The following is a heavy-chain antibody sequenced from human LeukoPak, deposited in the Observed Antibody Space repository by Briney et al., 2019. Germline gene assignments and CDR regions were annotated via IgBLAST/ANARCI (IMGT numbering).Heavy chain of an antibody. V-gene: IGHV3-21*01. CDR1: GFTFSSYS. CDR3: ARGSPDAFDI. J-gene: IGHJ3*02. Sequence: PGGSLRLSCAASGFTFSSYSMNWVRQAPGKGLEWVSSISSSSSYIYYADSVKGRFTIPRDNAKNSLYLQMNSLRAEDTAVYYCARGSPDAFDIWGQGTMVTVSS. CDR2: ISSSSSYI.